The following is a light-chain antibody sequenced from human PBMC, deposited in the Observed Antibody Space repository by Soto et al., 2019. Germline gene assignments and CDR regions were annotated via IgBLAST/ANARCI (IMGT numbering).Light chain of an antibody. CDR1: QSVSSY. Sequence: ESVLPRGRGTLSLSPGGRATLTCRASQSVSSYLAWYQQKPGQAPRLLIYDTPNRATGIPARFSGSGSGTDFTLTISSLEPKHFAVYDCQQASSSPITSGQPRRPELK. CDR2: DTP. CDR3: QQASSSPIT. V-gene: IGKV3-11*01. J-gene: IGKJ5*01.